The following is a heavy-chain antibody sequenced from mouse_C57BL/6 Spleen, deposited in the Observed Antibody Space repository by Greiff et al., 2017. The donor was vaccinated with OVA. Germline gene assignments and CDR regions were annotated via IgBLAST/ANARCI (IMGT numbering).Heavy chain of an antibody. CDR2: IYPGDGDT. D-gene: IGHD2-4*01. CDR3: ARPIYDDDGAMDY. V-gene: IGHV1-80*01. Sequence: QVQLKQSGAELVKPGASVKISCKASGYAFSSYWMNWVKQRPGKGLEWIGQIYPGDGDTNYNGKFKGKATLTADKSSSTAYMQLSSLTSEDSAVYFCARPIYDDDGAMDYWGQGTSVTVSS. J-gene: IGHJ4*01. CDR1: GYAFSSYW.